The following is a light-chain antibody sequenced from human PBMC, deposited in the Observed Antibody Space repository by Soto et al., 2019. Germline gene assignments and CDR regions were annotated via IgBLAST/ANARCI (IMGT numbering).Light chain of an antibody. J-gene: IGLJ2*01. CDR1: SSNIGNNA. Sequence: QSVLTQPPSVSEAPRQRVTISCSGSSSNIGNNAVNWYRQLPGKAPKLLIYYDDLLPSGVSDRFSGSKSGTSASLAISGLQSEDEADYYCAAWHDSLNGLVFGGGNKLTVL. CDR3: AAWHDSLNGLV. CDR2: YDD. V-gene: IGLV1-36*01.